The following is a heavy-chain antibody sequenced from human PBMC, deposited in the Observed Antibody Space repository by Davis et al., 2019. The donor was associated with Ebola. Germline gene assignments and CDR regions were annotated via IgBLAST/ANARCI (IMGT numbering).Heavy chain of an antibody. CDR2: IYHSGST. D-gene: IGHD5-18*01. CDR3: ARTQEGRGYSYGSPIRRYYGMDV. CDR1: GGSISSSNW. Sequence: PSETLSLTCAVSGGSISSSNWWSWVRQPPGKGLEWIGEIYHSGSTNYNPSLKSRVTISVDKSKNQFSLKLSSVTAADTAVYYCARTQEGRGYSYGSPIRRYYGMDVWGQGTTVTVSS. V-gene: IGHV4-4*02. J-gene: IGHJ6*02.